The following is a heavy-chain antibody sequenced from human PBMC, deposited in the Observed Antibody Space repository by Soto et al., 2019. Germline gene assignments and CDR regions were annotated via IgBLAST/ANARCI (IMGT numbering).Heavy chain of an antibody. CDR2: IYPGDSDT. D-gene: IGHD6-19*01. Sequence: GESLKISCKGSGYSFTSYWIGWVRQMPGKGLEWMGIIYPGDSDTRYSPSFQGQVTISADKSISTAYLQWSSLKASDTAMYYCARQQTYSSGWPYYFDYWGQGTLVTVSS. V-gene: IGHV5-51*01. J-gene: IGHJ4*02. CDR1: GYSFTSYW. CDR3: ARQQTYSSGWPYYFDY.